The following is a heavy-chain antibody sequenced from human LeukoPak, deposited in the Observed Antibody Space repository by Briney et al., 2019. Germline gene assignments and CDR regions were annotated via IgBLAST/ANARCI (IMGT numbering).Heavy chain of an antibody. CDR3: AKGDTSGYYCNFDY. V-gene: IGHV3-23*01. CDR1: GFPFISYA. D-gene: IGHD3-22*01. CDR2: ISGSGGNT. J-gene: IGHJ4*02. Sequence: GSLRLSCAASGFPFISYAMSWVRQAPGKGREWVSGISGSGGNTYYADSVKCRFTISRDNSKNTLYLQMNSLRAGDTAIYYCAKGDTSGYYCNFDYWGQGTLVTVSS.